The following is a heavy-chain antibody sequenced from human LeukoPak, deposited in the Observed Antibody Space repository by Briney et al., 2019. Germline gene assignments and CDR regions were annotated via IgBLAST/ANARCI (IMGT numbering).Heavy chain of an antibody. D-gene: IGHD1-20*01. CDR1: GYTFTGYY. V-gene: IGHV1-18*04. J-gene: IGHJ4*02. CDR2: ISAYNGNT. CDR3: HVTAYYFDY. Sequence: WASVKVSCKASGYTFTGYYMHWVRQAPGQGLEWMGWISAYNGNTNYAQKLQGRVTMTTDTSTSTAYMELRSLRSDDTAVYYCHVTAYYFDYWGQGTLVTVSS.